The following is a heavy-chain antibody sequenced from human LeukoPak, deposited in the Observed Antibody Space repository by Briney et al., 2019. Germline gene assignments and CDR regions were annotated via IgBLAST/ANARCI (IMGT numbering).Heavy chain of an antibody. CDR3: ARAALDYWFDP. D-gene: IGHD3/OR15-3a*01. CDR1: GGSISSYY. J-gene: IGHJ5*02. V-gene: IGHV4-59*01. Sequence: PSETLSLTCTVSGGSISSYYWSWIRQPPGKGLEWIGYIYYSGSTNYNPSLKSRVTISVDTSKNQFSLKLSSVTAADTAVYYCARAALDYWFDPWGQGTLVTVSS. CDR2: IYYSGST.